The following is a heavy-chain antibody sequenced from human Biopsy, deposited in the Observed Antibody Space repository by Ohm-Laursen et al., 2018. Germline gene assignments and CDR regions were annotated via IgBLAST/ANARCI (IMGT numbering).Heavy chain of an antibody. CDR3: AKSPSITMMTNWFDS. Sequence: SLRLSCAASGFTFRTYGMHWVRLAPGKGLEWMAVISYDQITKHYADSVKGRFTISRDNSKNTLYLQMNSLRAEDTAVYYCAKSPSITMMTNWFDSWGQGTLATVSS. J-gene: IGHJ5*01. D-gene: IGHD3-22*01. CDR2: ISYDQITK. V-gene: IGHV3-30*18. CDR1: GFTFRTYG.